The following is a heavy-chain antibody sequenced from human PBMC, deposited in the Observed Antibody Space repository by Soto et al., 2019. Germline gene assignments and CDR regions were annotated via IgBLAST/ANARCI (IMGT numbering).Heavy chain of an antibody. J-gene: IGHJ6*03. CDR1: GFTFSSYW. D-gene: IGHD3-9*01. Sequence: PGGSLRLSCAASGFTFSSYWTSWVRQAPGKGLQWVANINQDGTEKNYVDSVKGRFTISRDNAKNSLYLQMNSLRGEDTAVYYCARVNFDYYYYCMDVWGKGTTVTVSS. V-gene: IGHV3-7*01. CDR2: INQDGTEK. CDR3: ARVNFDYYYYCMDV.